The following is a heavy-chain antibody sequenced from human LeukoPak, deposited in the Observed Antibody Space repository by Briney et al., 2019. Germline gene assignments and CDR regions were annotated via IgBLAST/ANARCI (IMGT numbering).Heavy chain of an antibody. Sequence: GASVKVSCKASGYTFTGYYMHWVRQAPGQGLEWMGWINPNSGGTNYAQKFQGRVTMTRDTSISTAYMELSRLRSDDTAAYYCARDSPTYYDYVWGSYRSLIDYWGQGTLVTVSS. V-gene: IGHV1-2*02. CDR2: INPNSGGT. CDR3: ARDSPTYYDYVWGSYRSLIDY. J-gene: IGHJ4*02. D-gene: IGHD3-16*02. CDR1: GYTFTGYY.